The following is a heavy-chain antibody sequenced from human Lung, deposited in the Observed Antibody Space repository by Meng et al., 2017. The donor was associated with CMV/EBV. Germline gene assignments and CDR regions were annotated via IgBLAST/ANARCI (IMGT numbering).Heavy chain of an antibody. CDR1: GFTFGDYA. CDR2: ISGSGIST. Sequence: GGSLRLSCTASGFTFGDYAMTWVRQAPGKGLEGVSSISGSGISTYYADSVKGRFTISRDNSKNTLYLQMHSLKAGDTAFYFCAHGLWSALVDYFDYWGQGTLVTVSS. J-gene: IGHJ4*02. CDR3: AHGLWSALVDYFDY. V-gene: IGHV3-23*01. D-gene: IGHD2-15*01.